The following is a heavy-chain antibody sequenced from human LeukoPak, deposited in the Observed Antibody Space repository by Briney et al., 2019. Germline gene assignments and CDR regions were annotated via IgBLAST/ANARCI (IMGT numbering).Heavy chain of an antibody. D-gene: IGHD3-22*01. Sequence: SETLSLTRTVSGGSINSYYWSWIRQPPGKGLEWIGYIYYSGSTNYNPSLKSRVTISVDTSKNQFSLKLSSVTAADTAVYYCASSYYYDSSGYYSDAFDIWGQGTMVTVSS. J-gene: IGHJ3*02. CDR2: IYYSGST. CDR1: GGSINSYY. CDR3: ASSYYYDSSGYYSDAFDI. V-gene: IGHV4-59*01.